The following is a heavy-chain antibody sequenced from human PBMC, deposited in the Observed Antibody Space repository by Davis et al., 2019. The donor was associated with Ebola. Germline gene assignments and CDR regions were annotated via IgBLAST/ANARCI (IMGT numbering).Heavy chain of an antibody. D-gene: IGHD5-24*01. CDR3: AKDAEDGSGNWFFDF. Sequence: GGSLRLSCGASGFTFSRHSMDWVRQAPGKGLEWIAFISSGGHDTYYADSVRGRFTISRDNAKNLLYLQLKSLRDEDTALYYCAKDAEDGSGNWFFDFRGRGALVTVSS. CDR1: GFTFSRHS. V-gene: IGHV3-48*02. J-gene: IGHJ2*01. CDR2: ISSGGHDT.